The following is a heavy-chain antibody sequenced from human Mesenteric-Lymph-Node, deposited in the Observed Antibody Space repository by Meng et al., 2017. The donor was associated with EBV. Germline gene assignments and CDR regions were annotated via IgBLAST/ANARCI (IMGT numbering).Heavy chain of an antibody. D-gene: IGHD3-10*01. CDR2: SRNKDNSYTT. V-gene: IGHV3-72*01. CDR1: GLTFSDHY. Sequence: EVQLVESGGGWVQPGGALRLSCAASGLTFSDHYMDWVRQAPGKGLEWVGRSRNKDNSYTTEYAASVKGRFTISRDDSKNSLYLQMNSLKTEDTAMYYCATTGPGWYYYGSGYLGQGTLVTVSS. CDR3: ATTGPGWYYYGSGY. J-gene: IGHJ4*02.